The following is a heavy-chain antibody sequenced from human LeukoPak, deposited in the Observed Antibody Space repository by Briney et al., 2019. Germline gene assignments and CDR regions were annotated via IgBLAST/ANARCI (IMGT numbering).Heavy chain of an antibody. CDR3: ARGRDYSNFPFDY. J-gene: IGHJ4*02. D-gene: IGHD4-11*01. CDR1: GGTFSSYA. Sequence: ASVKVSCKASGGTFSSYAISWVRQAPGQGLEWMGGIIPIFGTANYAQKFQGGVTITADESTSTAYMELSSLRSEDTAVYYCARGRDYSNFPFDYWGQGTLVTVSS. CDR2: IIPIFGTA. V-gene: IGHV1-69*01.